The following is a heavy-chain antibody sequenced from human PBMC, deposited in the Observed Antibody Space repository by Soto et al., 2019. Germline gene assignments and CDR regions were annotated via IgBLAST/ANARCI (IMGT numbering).Heavy chain of an antibody. CDR1: GGSISSGGYY. CDR3: ATGYPQSGYSSSWVFDY. D-gene: IGHD6-13*01. Sequence: QEQLQVSGPGLVKPSQTLSLTSTVSGGSISSGGYYWNWILQHPGKVLEWIGYIYYSGSTYYNPATRTPVTISADTSDNQLSPKLSSVTAAHTAVYFCATGYPQSGYSSSWVFDYWGQGTLVNVSS. J-gene: IGHJ4*02. V-gene: IGHV4-31*01. CDR2: IYYSGST.